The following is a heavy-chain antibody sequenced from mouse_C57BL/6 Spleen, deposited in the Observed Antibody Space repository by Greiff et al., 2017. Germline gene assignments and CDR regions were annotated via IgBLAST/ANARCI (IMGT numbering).Heavy chain of an antibody. D-gene: IGHD1-1*01. Sequence: QVQLQQPGAELVMPGASVKLSCKASGYNFTSYWMHWVKQRPGQGLEWIGEIDPSDSYTNYNQKFKGKSTLTVDKSSSTAYMQPSSLSSEDSAVYYWSRNYYGSSPDYWGQGTTLTVSS. J-gene: IGHJ2*01. CDR1: GYNFTSYW. CDR2: IDPSDSYT. CDR3: SRNYYGSSPDY. V-gene: IGHV1-69*01.